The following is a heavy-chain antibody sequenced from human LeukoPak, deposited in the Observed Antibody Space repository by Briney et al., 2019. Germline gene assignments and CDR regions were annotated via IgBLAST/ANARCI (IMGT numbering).Heavy chain of an antibody. D-gene: IGHD5-18*01. CDR3: ARVDTAMPDYYMDV. V-gene: IGHV3-48*04. Sequence: GGSLRLSCAASGFTFSSHSMNWVRQAPGKGLEWVSYISSSSSTIYYADSVKGRFTISRDNAKNSLYLQMNSLRAEDTAVYYCARVDTAMPDYYMDVWGKGTTVTVSS. CDR2: ISSSSSTI. CDR1: GFTFSSHS. J-gene: IGHJ6*03.